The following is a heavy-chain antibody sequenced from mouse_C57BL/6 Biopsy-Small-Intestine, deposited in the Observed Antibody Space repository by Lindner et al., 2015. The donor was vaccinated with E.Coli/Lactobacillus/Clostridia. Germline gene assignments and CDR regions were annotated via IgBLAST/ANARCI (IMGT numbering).Heavy chain of an antibody. CDR2: ISSGSSTI. CDR3: ASRYGSRYAWFAY. V-gene: IGHV5-17*01. J-gene: IGHJ3*01. Sequence: VQLQESGGGLVKPGGSLKLSCAASGFTFSDYGMHWVRQAPEKGLEWVAYISSGSSTIYYADTVKGRFTISRDNAKNTLFPQMTSLRSEDTAMYYCASRYGSRYAWFAYWGQGTLVTVSA. D-gene: IGHD1-1*01. CDR1: GFTFSDYG.